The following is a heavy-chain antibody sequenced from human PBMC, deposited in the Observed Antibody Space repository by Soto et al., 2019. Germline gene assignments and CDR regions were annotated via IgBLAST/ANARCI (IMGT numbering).Heavy chain of an antibody. D-gene: IGHD5-18*01. V-gene: IGHV3-53*01. CDR1: GFTVSSNY. CDR3: ARGRGGYTYEYFDL. Sequence: EVQLVESGGGLIQPGGSLRLSCAASGFTVSSNYMSWVRQAPGKGLEWVSGISAYGGSTYYADSVKGRFTISRDNSRNTLSLQMNSLGADDAAVYYCARGRGGYTYEYFDLWGRGTLVTVSS. J-gene: IGHJ2*01. CDR2: ISAYGGST.